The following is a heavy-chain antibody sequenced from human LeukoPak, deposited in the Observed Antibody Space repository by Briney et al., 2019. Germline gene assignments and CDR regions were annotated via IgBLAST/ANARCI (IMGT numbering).Heavy chain of an antibody. J-gene: IGHJ4*02. V-gene: IGHV3-21*01. CDR1: GFTFSSYS. D-gene: IGHD3-10*01. Sequence: GGSLRLSCAASGFTFSSYSMNWVRQAPGKGLEWVSSISSSSSSYIYYADSVKGRFTISRDNAKNSLYLQMNSLRAEDTAVYYCAGAPTMVRAKGGFDYWGQGTLVTVSS. CDR3: AGAPTMVRAKGGFDY. CDR2: ISSSSSSYI.